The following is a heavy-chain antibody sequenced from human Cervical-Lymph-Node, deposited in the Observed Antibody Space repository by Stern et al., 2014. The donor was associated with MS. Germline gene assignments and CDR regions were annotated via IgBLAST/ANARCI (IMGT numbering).Heavy chain of an antibody. J-gene: IGHJ6*02. D-gene: IGHD3-3*01. V-gene: IGHV3-15*01. CDR2: IKGKTDGETT. CDR1: GFSFNNAW. Sequence: EVQLLESGGGLVKPGGSLRLSCAASGFSFNNAWMSWVRQAPGKGLECVGRIKGKTDGETTHYAAPVKGRFTIARDDSRNTLFLQMNSLKTEDTAVYYCTTDPISIFEIRYVMDVWGPGTTVTVSS. CDR3: TTDPISIFEIRYVMDV.